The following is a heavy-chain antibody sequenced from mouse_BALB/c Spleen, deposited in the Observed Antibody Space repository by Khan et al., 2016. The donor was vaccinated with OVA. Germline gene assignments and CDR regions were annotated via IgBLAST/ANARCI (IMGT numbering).Heavy chain of an antibody. CDR3: ARSGWLLPAMDY. J-gene: IGHJ4*01. Sequence: QIQLVQSGPELKKPGETVKISCKASGYTVTNYGMNWVKQAPGKVLKWMGWINTNTGEPTYAEEFKGRFAFSLETSASTAYLQINNLKNEDTATYFCARSGWLLPAMDYWGQGTSVTVSS. D-gene: IGHD2-3*01. V-gene: IGHV9-3*02. CDR1: GYTVTNYG. CDR2: INTNTGEP.